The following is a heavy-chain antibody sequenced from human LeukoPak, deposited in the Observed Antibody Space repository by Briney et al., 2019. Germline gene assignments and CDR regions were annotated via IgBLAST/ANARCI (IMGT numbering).Heavy chain of an antibody. J-gene: IGHJ4*02. CDR3: ARGAAAGDFDY. V-gene: IGHV4-61*08. D-gene: IGHD6-13*01. CDR2: IYYSGST. CDR1: GGSISSGGYY. Sequence: SETLSLTCTVSGGSISSGGYYWSWIRQHPGKGLEWIGYIYYSGSTNYNPSLKSRVTISVDTSKNQFSLKLSSVTAADTAVYYCARGAAAGDFDYWGQGTLVTVSS.